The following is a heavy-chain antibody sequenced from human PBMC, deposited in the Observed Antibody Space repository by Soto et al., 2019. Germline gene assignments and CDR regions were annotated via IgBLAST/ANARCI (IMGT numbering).Heavy chain of an antibody. J-gene: IGHJ6*03. D-gene: IGHD6-13*01. CDR2: ISAYNGNT. CDR3: ARVWAAAGFYYYYYMDV. CDR1: GYTFTSYG. V-gene: IGHV1-18*01. Sequence: QVQLVQSGAEVKKPGASVKVSCKASGYTFTSYGISWVRQAPGQGLEWMGWISAYNGNTNYAQKLQGRVTMTTDTSTSTAYMELRSLRSDDTAVYYCARVWAAAGFYYYYYMDVWGKGTTVTVSS.